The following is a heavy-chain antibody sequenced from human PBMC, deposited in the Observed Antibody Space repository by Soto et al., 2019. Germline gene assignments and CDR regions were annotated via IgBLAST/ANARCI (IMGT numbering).Heavy chain of an antibody. D-gene: IGHD3-9*01. J-gene: IGHJ4*02. CDR3: AKIPNYNILTVHIDY. V-gene: IGHV3-30*18. CDR1: GFTLSSFG. CDR2: ITYDGSDK. Sequence: GGSLRLSCVASGFTLSSFGMHWVRQAPGKAMEWVAVITYDGSDKYYADSVKGRFTISRDNSKNTLYLQMNSLKTEDTAMYYCAKIPNYNILTVHIDYWGQGTLVTVSS.